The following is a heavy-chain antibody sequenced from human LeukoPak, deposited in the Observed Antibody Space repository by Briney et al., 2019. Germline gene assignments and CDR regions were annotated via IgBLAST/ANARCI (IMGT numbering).Heavy chain of an antibody. CDR1: GGSISSSSYY. D-gene: IGHD2-2*01. V-gene: IGHV4-30-2*01. CDR2: IYHSGST. J-gene: IGHJ6*03. CDR3: ARQVVPAAMRYYYYYMDV. Sequence: SETLSLTCTVSGGSISSSSYYWSWLRQPPGKGREWFGYIYHSGSTYYNPSLKSRVTISVDRSKNQFSLKLSSVTAADTAVYYCARQVVPAAMRYYYYYMDVWGKGTTVTVSS.